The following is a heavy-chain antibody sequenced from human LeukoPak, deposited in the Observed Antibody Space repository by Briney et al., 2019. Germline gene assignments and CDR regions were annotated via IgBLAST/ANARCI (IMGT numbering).Heavy chain of an antibody. CDR3: ARDPFSSSSSF. J-gene: IGHJ4*02. D-gene: IGHD6-6*01. CDR1: GGSISSGSYY. V-gene: IGHV4-61*02. CDR2: IYTSGST. Sequence: SETLSLTCTVSGGSISSGSYYWSWIRQPAGKGLEWIGRIYTSGSTNYNPSLKSRVTISVDTSKNQFSLKLSSVTAADTAVYYCARDPFSSSSSFWGQGTLVTVSS.